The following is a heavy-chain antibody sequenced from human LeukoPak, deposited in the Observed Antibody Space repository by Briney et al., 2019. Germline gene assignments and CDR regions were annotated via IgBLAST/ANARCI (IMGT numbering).Heavy chain of an antibody. CDR3: ASSGWSGVDY. J-gene: IGHJ4*02. D-gene: IGHD6-19*01. V-gene: IGHV4-34*01. CDR1: GGSFSGYY. CDR2: INHSGST. Sequence: PSETLSLTCAVYGGSFSGYYWSWIRQPLGKGLEWIGEINHSGSTNYNPSLKSRVTISVDTSKNQFSLKLSSVTAADTAVYYCASSGWSGVDYWGQGTLVTVSS.